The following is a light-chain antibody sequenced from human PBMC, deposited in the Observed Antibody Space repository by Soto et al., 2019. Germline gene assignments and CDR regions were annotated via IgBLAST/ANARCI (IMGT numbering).Light chain of an antibody. V-gene: IGKV3-15*01. CDR3: QQYNYWPPWT. CDR2: DAS. CDR1: QSVSNA. J-gene: IGKJ1*01. Sequence: ILMTQSPATLSVSPGERATLSCRASQSVSNALAWYQQKPGQAPRLLIYDASTRATGIPARFSGSGSGTEFTLTISRLQSEDFAVYYCQQYNYWPPWTFGQGTKVEIK.